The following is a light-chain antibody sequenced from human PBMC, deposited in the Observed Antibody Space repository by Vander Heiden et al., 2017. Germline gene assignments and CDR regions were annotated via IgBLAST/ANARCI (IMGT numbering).Light chain of an antibody. V-gene: IGKV1-6*01. CDR3: QQDYSYPRT. CDR2: AAS. J-gene: IGKJ1*01. Sequence: IHVPPSPSSLSASVGDRVTIPCRASQGISNDLGWYQQKPGKAPKFLIYAASSLQSGVPARFSGSGSGTNFTLTISSLQPEDSATYYCQQDYSYPRTFGQGTKVEIK. CDR1: QGISND.